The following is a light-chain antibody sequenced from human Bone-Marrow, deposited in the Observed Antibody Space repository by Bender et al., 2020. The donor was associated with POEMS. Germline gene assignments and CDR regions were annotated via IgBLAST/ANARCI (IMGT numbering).Light chain of an antibody. CDR1: NIGIKL. J-gene: IGLJ3*02. Sequence: SYVLTQPPSVSVAPGQTAEITCGGNNIGIKLLHWYQQKPGQAPLLVVYDVTDRPSGIPERFSGSTSGNSATLTIGRVEPGDEADYYCQLWAITPDHWVFGGGTKLTVL. CDR2: DVT. V-gene: IGLV3-21*02. CDR3: QLWAITPDHWV.